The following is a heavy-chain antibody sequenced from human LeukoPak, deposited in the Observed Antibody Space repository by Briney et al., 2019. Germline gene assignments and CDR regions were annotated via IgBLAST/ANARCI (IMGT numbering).Heavy chain of an antibody. CDR2: IRYDGSNK. CDR3: AKVMTTVTLFDY. V-gene: IGHV3-30*02. D-gene: IGHD4-17*01. CDR1: GFTFSSYG. J-gene: IGHJ4*02. Sequence: GGSLRLSCAASGFTFSSYGMHRVRQAPGKGLEWVAFIRYDGSNKYYADSVKGRFTISRDNSKNTLYLQMNSLRAEDTAVYYCAKVMTTVTLFDYWGQGTLVTVSS.